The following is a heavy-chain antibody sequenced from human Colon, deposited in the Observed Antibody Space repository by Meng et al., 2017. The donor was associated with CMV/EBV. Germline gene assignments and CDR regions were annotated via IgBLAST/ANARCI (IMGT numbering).Heavy chain of an antibody. CDR1: GFTFTAYS. Sequence: GESLKISCAASGFTFTAYSMGWIRQAPGKGLEWVSYISSSASTIYYADSVKGRFTISRDNAKSSLYLQMNSLRAEETAVYYCARVSLRKDLDCYYGMDVWGQGTTVTVSS. CDR2: ISSSASTI. V-gene: IGHV3-11*01. CDR3: ARVSLRKDLDCYYGMDV. J-gene: IGHJ6*02. D-gene: IGHD3-16*01.